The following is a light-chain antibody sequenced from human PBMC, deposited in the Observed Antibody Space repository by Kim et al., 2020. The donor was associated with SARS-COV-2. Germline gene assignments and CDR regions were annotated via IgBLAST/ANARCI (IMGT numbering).Light chain of an antibody. CDR3: NSRDSSGNHPVV. V-gene: IGLV3-19*01. CDR1: SLRSYY. CDR2: GKN. J-gene: IGLJ2*01. Sequence: ELTQDPAVSVALGQTVRITCQGDSLRSYYASWXQQKPGQAPVLVIYGKNNRPSGIPDRFSGSSSGNTASLTITGAQAEDEADYYCNSRDSSGNHPVVFG.